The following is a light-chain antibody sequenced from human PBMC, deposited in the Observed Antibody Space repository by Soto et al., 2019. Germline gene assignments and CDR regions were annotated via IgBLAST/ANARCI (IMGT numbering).Light chain of an antibody. CDR2: DAS. CDR1: QGVSSY. J-gene: IGKJ5*01. CDR3: QQRSNGTPVT. V-gene: IGKV3-11*01. Sequence: EIVLTQHPATLSLSPGERATLSCRSSQGVSSYLAWYQQKPGQAPRLLIYDASNRATGIPARFSGSGSGTDFTLTISSLEPEDFAVYYCQQRSNGTPVTFGQGTRLEIK.